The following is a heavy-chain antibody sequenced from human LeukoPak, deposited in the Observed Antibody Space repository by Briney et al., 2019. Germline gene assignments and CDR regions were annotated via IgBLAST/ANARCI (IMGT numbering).Heavy chain of an antibody. CDR1: GKTFTAYY. Sequence: ASVKVSCKASGKTFTAYYMHWVRQAPGQGLEWMGWINPNSGGTNYAQKFQGRVTMTRDTSISTAYMDLSRLRSDDTAVYYCARDQATIILGYFDYWGQGTLVTVSS. CDR2: INPNSGGT. CDR3: ARDQATIILGYFDY. J-gene: IGHJ4*02. D-gene: IGHD1-26*01. V-gene: IGHV1-2*02.